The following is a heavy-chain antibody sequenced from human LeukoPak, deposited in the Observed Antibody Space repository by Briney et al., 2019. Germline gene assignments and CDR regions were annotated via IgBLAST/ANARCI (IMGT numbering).Heavy chain of an antibody. CDR1: GYSFTSYY. D-gene: IGHD6-13*01. V-gene: IGHV1-3*04. Sequence: GAGGTVSYTGSGYSFTSYYINWVGQAPGQGREWVGWVNTGNGDTMYSQKFQGRVTITRDTSASTADMELSSLTSGDTAVYYCSRDGGGSNWYLWGQGTLVTVSS. CDR2: VNTGNGDT. J-gene: IGHJ4*02. CDR3: SRDGGGSNWYL.